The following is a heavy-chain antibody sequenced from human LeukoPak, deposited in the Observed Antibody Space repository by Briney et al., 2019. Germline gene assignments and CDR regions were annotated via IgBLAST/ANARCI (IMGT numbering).Heavy chain of an antibody. CDR3: VRDWAYCGGDCYPGY. J-gene: IGHJ4*02. Sequence: SETLSLTCVVSGHSISSGFYWGWIRQPPGKGLEWIGSMSHSGSTYYNPSLKSRLTISVDTSKNQFSLNLRSVTAADTAVYYCVRDWAYCGGDCYPGYWGQGTLVTVS. CDR1: GHSISSGFY. CDR2: MSHSGST. V-gene: IGHV4-38-2*02. D-gene: IGHD2-21*02.